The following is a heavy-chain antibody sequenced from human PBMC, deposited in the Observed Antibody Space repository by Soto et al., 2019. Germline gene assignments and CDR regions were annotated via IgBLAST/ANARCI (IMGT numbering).Heavy chain of an antibody. CDR3: ARPISSGWFDP. J-gene: IGHJ5*02. Sequence: EVQLVESGGGLVQPGGSLDLSCATSGFDFSGSATHWVRQASGRGLEWLGRIRTKPNSYATIYAASVKDRITISRDDSKKMVYLHMSGLKTEDTAVYYCARPISSGWFDPWGQGTLVSVTS. V-gene: IGHV3-73*01. CDR2: IRTKPNSYAT. CDR1: GFDFSGSA. D-gene: IGHD6-19*01.